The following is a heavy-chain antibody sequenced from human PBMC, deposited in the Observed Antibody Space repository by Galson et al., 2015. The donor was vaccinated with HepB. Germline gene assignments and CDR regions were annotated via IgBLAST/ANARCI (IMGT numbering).Heavy chain of an antibody. D-gene: IGHD3-10*02. Sequence: SLRLSCAASGFTFSSYGMHWVRQAPGKGLEWVAVISYDGSNEYYADSVKGRFTISRDNSKNTLYLQMNSLRAEDTAVYYCAKDRITMFDAFDIWGQGTMVTVSS. J-gene: IGHJ3*02. CDR1: GFTFSSYG. CDR3: AKDRITMFDAFDI. CDR2: ISYDGSNE. V-gene: IGHV3-30*18.